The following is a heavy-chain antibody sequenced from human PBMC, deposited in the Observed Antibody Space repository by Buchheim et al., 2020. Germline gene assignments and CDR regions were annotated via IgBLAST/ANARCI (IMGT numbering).Heavy chain of an antibody. CDR2: ISGSGGST. Sequence: EVQLLESGGGLVQPGGSLRLSCAASGFTFSSYAMSWVRQAPGKGLEWVSAISGSGGSTYYADSVKGRFTISRDNSKNTLDLQMNSLRAEDTAVYYCAKRANYYDSSGYSWEYYFDYWGQGTL. V-gene: IGHV3-23*01. CDR1: GFTFSSYA. D-gene: IGHD3-22*01. CDR3: AKRANYYDSSGYSWEYYFDY. J-gene: IGHJ4*02.